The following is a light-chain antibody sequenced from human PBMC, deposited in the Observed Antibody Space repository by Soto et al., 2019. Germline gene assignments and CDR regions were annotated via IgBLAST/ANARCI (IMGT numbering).Light chain of an antibody. J-gene: IGKJ1*01. CDR3: QQFATWQRT. CDR2: DAS. Sequence: DIVLTQSPATLSLSPGERATLSCRASQSVTKYLVWYQQKPGQPPRLLIYDASNRATGIPVRFSGSGSGTDFTLTISSLEPEDFAVYYCQQFATWQRTFGQGTRVEIK. V-gene: IGKV3-11*01. CDR1: QSVTKY.